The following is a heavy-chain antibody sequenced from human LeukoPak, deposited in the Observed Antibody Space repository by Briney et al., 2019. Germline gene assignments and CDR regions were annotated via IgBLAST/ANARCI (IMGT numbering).Heavy chain of an antibody. D-gene: IGHD5-18*01. CDR2: IYYSGST. CDR1: GGSVSSGTHY. Sequence: PSETLSLTCTVSGGSVSSGTHYWSCIRQPPGRGLEWIGYIYYSGSTNYNPSLKSRVTISIDTSKNQFSLKLSSVTAADTAVYYCARDVDTASGFWGQGTLVTVSS. J-gene: IGHJ4*02. V-gene: IGHV4-61*01. CDR3: ARDVDTASGF.